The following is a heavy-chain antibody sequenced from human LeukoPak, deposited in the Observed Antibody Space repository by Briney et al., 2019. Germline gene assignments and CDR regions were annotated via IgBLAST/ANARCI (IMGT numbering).Heavy chain of an antibody. J-gene: IGHJ4*02. V-gene: IGHV1-18*01. CDR3: ARDYYDSSGYYYVFAY. Sequence: ASVTVSCKASDYTFTNYGISWVRQAPGQGLEWMGWISAYNGNTNQAQKLQGRDTMTTDTSTRTAYMELRSLRSDDTVVYYCARDYYDSSGYYYVFAYWGQGTLVTVSS. D-gene: IGHD3-22*01. CDR1: DYTFTNYG. CDR2: ISAYNGNT.